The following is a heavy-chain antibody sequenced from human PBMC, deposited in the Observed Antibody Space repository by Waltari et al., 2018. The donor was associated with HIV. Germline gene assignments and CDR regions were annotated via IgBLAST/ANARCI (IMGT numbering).Heavy chain of an antibody. D-gene: IGHD2-21*02. CDR3: ARMTSPYFIDY. J-gene: IGHJ4*02. CDR2: IDQDGSRI. V-gene: IGHV3-74*01. CDR1: GFSFRTYW. Sequence: EVQLVESGGGLVRPGLSLRLSCAASGFSFRTYWMHWVRQVPGKGPAWVSRIDQDGSRISYADSVKGRFTISRDNARNILYLQMNSLRVEDTAVYYCARMTSPYFIDYWGLGTLVTVSS.